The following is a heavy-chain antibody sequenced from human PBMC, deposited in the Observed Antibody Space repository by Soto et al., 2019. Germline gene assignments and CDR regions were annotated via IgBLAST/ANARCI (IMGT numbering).Heavy chain of an antibody. CDR2: ISGGGGST. CDR3: AKVSLGALTFPDYYYYGLDV. D-gene: IGHD1-26*01. V-gene: IGHV3-23*01. Sequence: EVQLFESGGGLVQPGGSLRLSCAASGFTFSTYAMNWVRQAPGKGLEWVSAISGGGGSTYYADSVKGRVTISRDNSKNTLYLPMNSLRAEDTAVYYCAKVSLGALTFPDYYYYGLDVWGQGTTVPVSS. J-gene: IGHJ6*02. CDR1: GFTFSTYA.